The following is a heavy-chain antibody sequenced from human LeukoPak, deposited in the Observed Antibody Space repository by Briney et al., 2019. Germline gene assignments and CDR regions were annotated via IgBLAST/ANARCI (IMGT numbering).Heavy chain of an antibody. CDR2: ISDSGDGT. CDR3: ARGGTGELLLYYFDY. CDR1: GFTFRTYA. Sequence: PGVSLRLSCAASGFTFRTYAMSWVRQAPGKGLEWVSGISDSGDGTYYAESVKGRFTISRDNSKNTVFLQMNSLRAEDTAVYYCARGGTGELLLYYFDYWGQGTLVTVSS. J-gene: IGHJ4*02. D-gene: IGHD3-10*01. V-gene: IGHV3-23*01.